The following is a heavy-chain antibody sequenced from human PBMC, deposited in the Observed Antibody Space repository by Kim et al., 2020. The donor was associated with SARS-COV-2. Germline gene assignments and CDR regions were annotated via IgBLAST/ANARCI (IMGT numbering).Heavy chain of an antibody. CDR1: GFTFSSYA. J-gene: IGHJ4*02. Sequence: GGSLRLSCAASGFTFSSYAMSWVRQAPGKGLEWVSAISGSGGSTYYADSVKGRFTISRDNSKNTLYLQMNSLRAEDTAVYYCAKILSPGPYDILTAALGYWGQGTLVTVSS. D-gene: IGHD3-9*01. CDR3: AKILSPGPYDILTAALGY. V-gene: IGHV3-23*01. CDR2: ISGSGGST.